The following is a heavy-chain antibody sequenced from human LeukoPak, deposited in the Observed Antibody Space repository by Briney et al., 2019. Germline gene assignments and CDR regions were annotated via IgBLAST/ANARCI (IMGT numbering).Heavy chain of an antibody. D-gene: IGHD6-13*01. J-gene: IGHJ4*02. V-gene: IGHV4-34*01. Sequence: SETLSLTCAVYGGSFGGYYWSWIRQPPGKGLEWIGEINHSGSTNYNPPLKSRASISVDSSKNQFSLKVSSVTAADTAVYYCARGSDTAAGLYWGQGTLVTVSP. CDR1: GGSFGGYY. CDR2: INHSGST. CDR3: ARGSDTAAGLY.